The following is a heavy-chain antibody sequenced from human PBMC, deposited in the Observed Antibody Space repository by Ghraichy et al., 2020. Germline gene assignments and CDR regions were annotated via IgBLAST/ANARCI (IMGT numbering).Heavy chain of an antibody. J-gene: IGHJ4*02. CDR2: ISSSSSYI. V-gene: IGHV3-21*01. Sequence: LSLTCAASGFTFSSYSMNWVRQAPGKGLEWVSSISSSSSYIYYADSVKGRFTISRDNAKNSLYLQMNSLRAEDTAVYYCARDWGIAATGTGFDYWGQGTLVTVSS. CDR1: GFTFSSYS. D-gene: IGHD6-13*01. CDR3: ARDWGIAATGTGFDY.